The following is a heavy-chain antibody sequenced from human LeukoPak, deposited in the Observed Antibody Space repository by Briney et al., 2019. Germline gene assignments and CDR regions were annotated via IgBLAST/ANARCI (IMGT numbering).Heavy chain of an antibody. D-gene: IGHD3-22*01. V-gene: IGHV4-59*01. CDR2: IYYSGST. CDR1: GGSISSYY. Sequence: KSSETLSLTCTVSGGSISSYYWSWIRQPPGKGLEWIGYIYYSGSTNYNPSLKSRVTISVDTSKNQFSLKLSSVTAADTAVYYCARGRLDSSGYWHLSGSYYFDYWGQGTLVTVSS. J-gene: IGHJ4*02. CDR3: ARGRLDSSGYWHLSGSYYFDY.